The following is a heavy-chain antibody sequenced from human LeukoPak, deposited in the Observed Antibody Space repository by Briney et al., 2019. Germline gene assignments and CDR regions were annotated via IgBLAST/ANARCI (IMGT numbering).Heavy chain of an antibody. J-gene: IGHJ6*03. CDR3: ASREGRVTTAYYYYYYMDV. CDR1: GGTFSSYA. D-gene: IGHD4-11*01. V-gene: IGHV1-69*06. CDR2: IIPIFGTA. Sequence: ASVKVSCKASGGTFSSYAISWVRQAPGQGLEWMGGIIPIFGTANYAQKFQGRVTITADKSTSTAYMELSSLRSEDTAVYYCASREGRVTTAYYYYYYMDVWGKGTTVTVSS.